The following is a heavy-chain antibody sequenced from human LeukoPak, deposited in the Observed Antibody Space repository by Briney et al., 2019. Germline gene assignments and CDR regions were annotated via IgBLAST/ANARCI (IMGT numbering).Heavy chain of an antibody. CDR1: GFTCNSYG. D-gene: IGHD6-6*01. Sequence: GGSLRLSCAASGFTCNSYGMHWVRQAPGKGLEWVAFIRYDGSKSYFADSVKGRFALSRDNSKNTLYLQMNSLRAEDTAVYYCAKDGDSSSLPNFDYWGQGTLVTVSS. J-gene: IGHJ4*02. CDR2: IRYDGSKS. V-gene: IGHV3-30*02. CDR3: AKDGDSSSLPNFDY.